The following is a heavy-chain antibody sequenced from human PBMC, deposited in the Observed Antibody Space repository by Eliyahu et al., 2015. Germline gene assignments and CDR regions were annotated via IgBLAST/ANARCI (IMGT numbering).Heavy chain of an antibody. CDR2: LDPSGTT. Sequence: QVQLQESGPGLVKPSETLSLTCVVSGFPTSGDFYWGWXRQSPGKGLEWLGTLDPSGTTHSNPSLKSRVTLLVDTSKSQFSLKLRSMTAADTAVYYCARVRCSGNTCYSRFFFDYWGRGTLVTVSS. CDR1: GFPTSGDFY. D-gene: IGHD2-15*01. V-gene: IGHV4-38-2*01. J-gene: IGHJ4*02. CDR3: ARVRCSGNTCYSRFFFDY.